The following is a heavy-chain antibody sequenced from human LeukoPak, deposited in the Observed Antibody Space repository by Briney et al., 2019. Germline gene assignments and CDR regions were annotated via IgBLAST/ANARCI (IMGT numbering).Heavy chain of an antibody. D-gene: IGHD3-22*01. CDR3: AREVPFVYYDSSGYSEILYYFDY. V-gene: IGHV3-21*01. CDR1: GFTFSSYS. Sequence: GGSLRLSCAASGFTFSSYSMNWVRQAPGKGLEWVSSISSSSSYIYYADSVKGRFTISRDNAKNSLYLQMNSLRAEDTAVYYCAREVPFVYYDSSGYSEILYYFDYWGQGTLVTVSS. CDR2: ISSSSSYI. J-gene: IGHJ4*02.